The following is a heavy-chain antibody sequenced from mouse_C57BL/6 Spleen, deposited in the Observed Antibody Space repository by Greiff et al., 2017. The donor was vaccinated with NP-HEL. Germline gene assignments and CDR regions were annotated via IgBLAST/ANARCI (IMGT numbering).Heavy chain of an antibody. CDR1: GYAFSSSW. V-gene: IGHV1-82*01. CDR3: ARDYAMEY. CDR2: IYPGDGDT. J-gene: IGHJ4*01. Sequence: VQLKESGPELVKPGASVKISCKASGYAFSSSWMNWVKQRPGKGLEWIGRIYPGDGDTNYNGKFKGKATLTADKSSSTAYMQLSSLTSEDSAVYFCARDYAMEYWGQGTSVTVSS.